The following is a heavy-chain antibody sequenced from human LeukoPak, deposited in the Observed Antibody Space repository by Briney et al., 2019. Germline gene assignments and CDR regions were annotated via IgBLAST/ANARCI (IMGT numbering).Heavy chain of an antibody. CDR2: IKHDGGEM. CDR1: GFTFSSYW. V-gene: IGHV3-7*01. CDR3: ARDRSSGWPGSFDY. Sequence: GGSLRLSCAASGFTFSSYWMSWVRQAPGKGLEWVANIKHDGGEMSYVDSVKGRFTISRDNAKNSLYLQMNSLRPEDTAVYCCARDRSSGWPGSFDYWGQGTLVTVS. D-gene: IGHD6-19*01. J-gene: IGHJ4*02.